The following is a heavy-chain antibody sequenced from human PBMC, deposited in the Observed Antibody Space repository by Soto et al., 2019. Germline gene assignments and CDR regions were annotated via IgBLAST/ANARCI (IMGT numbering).Heavy chain of an antibody. CDR1: GFSFINAW. Sequence: PGGSLRLSCAASGFSFINAWMSWVRQAPGKGLEWVGRIKSKIDSGTTDYAAPVRGRFTISRDDSKNTLYLQINSLKTEDTAVYYCTREVPLGDYYFYYGMDVWGQGTTVTVSS. J-gene: IGHJ6*02. D-gene: IGHD1-1*01. CDR3: TREVPLGDYYFYYGMDV. V-gene: IGHV3-15*01. CDR2: IKSKIDSGTT.